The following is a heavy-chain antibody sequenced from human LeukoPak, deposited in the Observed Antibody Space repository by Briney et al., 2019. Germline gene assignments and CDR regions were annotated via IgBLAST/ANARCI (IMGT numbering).Heavy chain of an antibody. CDR3: ARGSGSSWYFYFDY. CDR2: IKEDGSET. J-gene: IGHJ4*02. CDR1: GLTFSNYW. Sequence: GGSLRLSCAASGLTFSNYWMSWVRQAPGKGLEWVANIKEDGSETYYVDSVKGRFTISRDNAKNSLYLQMNSLRAEDTALYYCARGSGSSWYFYFDYWGQGTLVTVSS. V-gene: IGHV3-7*03. D-gene: IGHD6-13*01.